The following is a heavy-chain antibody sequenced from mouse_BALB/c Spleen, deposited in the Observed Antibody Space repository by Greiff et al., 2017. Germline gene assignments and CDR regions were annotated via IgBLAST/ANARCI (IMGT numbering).Heavy chain of an antibody. J-gene: IGHJ3*01. CDR2: IYPGDGDT. V-gene: IGHV1-80*01. CDR1: GYAFSSYW. Sequence: VQLKQSGAELVRPGSSVKISCKASGYAFSSYWMNWVKQRPGQGLEWIGQIYPGDGDTNYNGTFKGKATLTADKSSSTAYMQLSSLTSEDSAVYFCVYGNYAGWFAYWGQGTLVTVSA. D-gene: IGHD2-10*02. CDR3: VYGNYAGWFAY.